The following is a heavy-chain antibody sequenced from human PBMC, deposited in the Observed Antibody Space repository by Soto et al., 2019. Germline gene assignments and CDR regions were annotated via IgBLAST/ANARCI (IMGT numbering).Heavy chain of an antibody. CDR1: GFTFDDYT. Sequence: GGSLRLSCAASGFTFDDYTMHWVRQAPGKGLEWVSLISWDGGSTYYADSVKGRFTISRDNSKNSLYLQMNSLRTEDTALYYCAKDIWQLPPCPYYYGMDVWAQGTTVTVSS. CDR3: AKDIWQLPPCPYYYGMDV. CDR2: ISWDGGST. D-gene: IGHD1-26*01. J-gene: IGHJ6*02. V-gene: IGHV3-43*01.